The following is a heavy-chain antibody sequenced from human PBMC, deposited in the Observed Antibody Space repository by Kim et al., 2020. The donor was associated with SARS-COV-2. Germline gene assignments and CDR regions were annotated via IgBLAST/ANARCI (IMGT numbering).Heavy chain of an antibody. CDR1: GGSISSGSYY. Sequence: SETLSLTCTVSGGSISSGSYYWSWIRQPAGKGLEWIGRIYTSGSTNYNPSLKSRVTISVDTSKNQFSLKLSSVTAAETAVYYCARGPRYTAMVILFDYWGPGTLVTLSS. CDR3: ARGPRYTAMVILFDY. D-gene: IGHD5-18*01. CDR2: IYTSGST. J-gene: IGHJ4*02. V-gene: IGHV4-61*02.